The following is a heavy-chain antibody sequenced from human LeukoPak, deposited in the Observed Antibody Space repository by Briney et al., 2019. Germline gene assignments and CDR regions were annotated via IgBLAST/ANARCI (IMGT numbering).Heavy chain of an antibody. J-gene: IGHJ6*03. Sequence: HPGGSLRLSCAASGFTFNNYGIHWVRQAPGKGLEWVAVISFDGSDKYYADSVKGRFTISRDNAKNSLYLQMNSLRAEDTAVYYCARRNYDFWSGYYTPLGVWDYMDVWGKGTTVTVSS. CDR2: ISFDGSDK. CDR1: GFTFNNYG. D-gene: IGHD3-3*01. V-gene: IGHV3-33*05. CDR3: ARRNYDFWSGYYTPLGVWDYMDV.